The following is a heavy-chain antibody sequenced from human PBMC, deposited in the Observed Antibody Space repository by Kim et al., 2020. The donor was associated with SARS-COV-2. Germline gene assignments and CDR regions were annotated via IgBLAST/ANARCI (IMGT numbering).Heavy chain of an antibody. V-gene: IGHV3-74*01. Sequence: GGSLRLSCAVSRFTFNNYWINWVRHAPGKGLVWVSRISSDGSITNYADSVKGRFTMSRDNAENTLYLQMNSLRAEDTAVYYCARGFFRDGLDVWGQGTTVPVSS. D-gene: IGHD3-10*01. CDR2: ISSDGSIT. CDR1: RFTFNNYW. J-gene: IGHJ6*02. CDR3: ARGFFRDGLDV.